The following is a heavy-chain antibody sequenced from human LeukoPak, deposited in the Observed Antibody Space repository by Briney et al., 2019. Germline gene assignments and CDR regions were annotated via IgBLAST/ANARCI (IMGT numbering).Heavy chain of an antibody. CDR3: ARGRGYSYGYYYYYYGMDV. D-gene: IGHD5-18*01. V-gene: IGHV4-4*02. J-gene: IGHJ6*02. CDR1: GGSISGSNW. Sequence: SETLSLTCAVSGGSISGSNWWSWVRQPPGKGLEWIGEIYHSGSTNYNPSLKSRVTISVDKSKNQFSLKLSSVTAADTAVYYCARGRGYSYGYYYYYYGMDVWGQGTTVTVSS. CDR2: IYHSGST.